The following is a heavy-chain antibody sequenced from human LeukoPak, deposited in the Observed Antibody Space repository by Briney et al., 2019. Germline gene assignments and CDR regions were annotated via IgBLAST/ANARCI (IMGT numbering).Heavy chain of an antibody. D-gene: IGHD3/OR15-3a*01. J-gene: IGHJ4*02. Sequence: ASVKVSCKASGYTCTGFHIHWVRQAPGQGLEWMGLINPNSGGTNYAQNFQGRVTMTRDTSISTAYMELIRLTSNDTAVYYCAKEGTGIDYWGQGTLVTVSS. CDR3: AKEGTGIDY. CDR2: INPNSGGT. CDR1: GYTCTGFH. V-gene: IGHV1-2*02.